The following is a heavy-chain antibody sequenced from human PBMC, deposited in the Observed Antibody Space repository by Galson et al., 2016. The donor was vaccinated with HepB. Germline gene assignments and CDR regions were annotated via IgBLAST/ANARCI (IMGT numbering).Heavy chain of an antibody. CDR1: GYTFTSYA. D-gene: IGHD1-26*01. J-gene: IGHJ4*02. Sequence: SVKVSCKASGYTFTSYAIHWVRQAPGQRLEWMGWINGNGNTKYLQKFQGRVTITRDTSASTAYMELSSLRSEDTAVYYCATNIMGATTSFDYWGQGTLVTVSS. CDR2: INGNGNT. CDR3: ATNIMGATTSFDY. V-gene: IGHV1-3*01.